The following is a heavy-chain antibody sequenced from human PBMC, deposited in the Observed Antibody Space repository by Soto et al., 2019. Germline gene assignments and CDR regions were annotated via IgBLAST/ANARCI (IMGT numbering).Heavy chain of an antibody. CDR3: AKPEEVVRGFDF. D-gene: IGHD3-10*01. CDR1: GFTFGHSA. J-gene: IGHJ4*02. Sequence: GGSLRLSCAASGFTFGHSAMICVRQAPGKGLEWVAAISGTGGAAYYADSVKGRFTISRDNSRNTLFLQMNSLRVDDTAIYHCAKPEEVVRGFDFWGLGTLVTVSS. CDR2: ISGTGGAA. V-gene: IGHV3-23*01.